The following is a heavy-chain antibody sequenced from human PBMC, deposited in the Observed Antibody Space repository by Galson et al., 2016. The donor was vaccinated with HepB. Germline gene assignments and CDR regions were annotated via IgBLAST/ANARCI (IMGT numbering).Heavy chain of an antibody. D-gene: IGHD3-10*01. Sequence: SETLSLTCAVFGDSISSTNWWTWVRQPPGKGLEWIGEVSQSRNAIYNPSLERRVTMSVDKSKNHFFLKLTSVTAADTAVYFCARELSGSGLIDYWGQGALVTVSS. CDR3: ARELSGSGLIDY. J-gene: IGHJ4*02. V-gene: IGHV4-4*02. CDR1: GDSISSTNW. CDR2: VSQSRNA.